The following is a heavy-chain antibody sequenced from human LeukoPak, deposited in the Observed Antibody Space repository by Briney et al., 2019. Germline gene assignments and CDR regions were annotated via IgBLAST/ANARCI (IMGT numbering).Heavy chain of an antibody. D-gene: IGHD6-6*01. Sequence: TSETLSLTCAVYGGSFSGYYWSWIRQPPGKGLEWIGEINHSGSTNYNPSLKSRVTISVDTSKNQFSLKLSSVTAADTAVEYWVRVIAARRSAPGAQEPRVPVS. J-gene: IGHJ5*02. CDR1: GGSFSGYY. CDR2: INHSGST. CDR3: VRVIAARRSAP. V-gene: IGHV4-34*01.